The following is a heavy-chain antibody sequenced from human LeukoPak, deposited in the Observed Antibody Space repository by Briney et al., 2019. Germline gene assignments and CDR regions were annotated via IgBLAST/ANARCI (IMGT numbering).Heavy chain of an antibody. CDR3: ARRGPYQLPPYYYYGMDV. CDR2: INHSGST. V-gene: IGHV4-34*01. J-gene: IGHJ6*02. Sequence: SETLSLTCAVYGGSFSGYYWSWIRQPPGKGLEWIGEINHSGSTNYNPSLKSRVTTSVDTSKNQFYLKLSSVTAADTAVYYCARRGPYQLPPYYYYGMDVWGQGTTVTVSS. CDR1: GGSFSGYY. D-gene: IGHD2-2*01.